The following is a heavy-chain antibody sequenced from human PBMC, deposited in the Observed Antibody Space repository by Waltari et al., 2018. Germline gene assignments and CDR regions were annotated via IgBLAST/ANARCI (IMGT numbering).Heavy chain of an antibody. Sequence: QVQLVESGGGVVQPGGSLRLSCAASGFTFSSYGMHWVRQAPGKVLEWVAFIRYDGSNKYYADSVKGRFTISRDNSKNTLYLQMNSLRAEDTAVYYCAAIVWSGYYPFDYWGQGTLVTVSS. J-gene: IGHJ4*02. CDR2: IRYDGSNK. D-gene: IGHD3-3*01. CDR1: GFTFSSYG. V-gene: IGHV3-30*02. CDR3: AAIVWSGYYPFDY.